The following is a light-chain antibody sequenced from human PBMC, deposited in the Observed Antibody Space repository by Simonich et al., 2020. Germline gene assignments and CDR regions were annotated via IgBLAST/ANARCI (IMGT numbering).Light chain of an antibody. J-gene: IGKJ2*01. Sequence: DIQMTQSPSTLSASVGDRLTITCRASQSISSWLTWYQQKPGKAPKLLIYKASSLESEVPSRCSGSGSGTEFTLTISSLQPDDFATYYCQQYNSYHTFGQGTKLEIK. CDR1: QSISSW. CDR3: QQYNSYHT. V-gene: IGKV1-5*03. CDR2: KAS.